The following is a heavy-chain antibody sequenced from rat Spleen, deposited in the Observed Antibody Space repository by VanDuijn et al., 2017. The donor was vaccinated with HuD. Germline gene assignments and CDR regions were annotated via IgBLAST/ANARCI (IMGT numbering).Heavy chain of an antibody. Sequence: EVQLLESGGGLVQPGRSLKLSCAASGFTFSNYDMAWVRQAPTQGLEWVASISISGDNTYYRDSVKGRFTVSRDNAKSTLYLQMDSLRSEDTATYYCARLGGLYNWFAFWGQGTLVTVSS. D-gene: IGHD4-1*01. CDR2: ISISGDNT. J-gene: IGHJ3*01. V-gene: IGHV5-25*01. CDR1: GFTFSNYD. CDR3: ARLGGLYNWFAF.